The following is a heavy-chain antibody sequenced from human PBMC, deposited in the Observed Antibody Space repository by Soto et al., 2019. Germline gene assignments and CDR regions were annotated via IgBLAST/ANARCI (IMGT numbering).Heavy chain of an antibody. CDR1: GGSISSYY. V-gene: IGHV4-59*01. CDR2: IYYSGNT. J-gene: IGHJ6*02. Sequence: PSETLSLTCTVSGGSISSYYWSWIRQSPGKGLEWIGCIYYSGNTNYNPSLKSRVTISVNTSKNQFSLRLTSVTAADTAVYYCARAAVTHERYRYGMDVWGQGTTVTVSS. CDR3: ARAAVTHERYRYGMDV. D-gene: IGHD4-17*01.